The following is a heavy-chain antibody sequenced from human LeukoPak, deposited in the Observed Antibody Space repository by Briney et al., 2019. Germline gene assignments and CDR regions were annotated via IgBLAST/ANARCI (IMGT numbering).Heavy chain of an antibody. CDR1: GGSISSYY. Sequence: SETLSLTCTVSGGSISSYYWSWIRQPPGKGLEWIGYVYYSGSTNYNPSLKSRVTISVDTSKNQFSLKLSSVTAADTAVYYCARGPYGKLDYWGQGTLVTVSS. CDR2: VYYSGST. V-gene: IGHV4-59*01. CDR3: ARGPYGKLDY. J-gene: IGHJ4*02. D-gene: IGHD4-17*01.